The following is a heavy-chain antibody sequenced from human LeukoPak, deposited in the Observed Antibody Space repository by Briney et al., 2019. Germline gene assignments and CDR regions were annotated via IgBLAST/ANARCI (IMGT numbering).Heavy chain of an antibody. CDR1: GYTFTSYG. V-gene: IGHV1-18*01. J-gene: IGHJ6*02. Sequence: EASVKVSCKASGYTFTSYGISWVRQAPGQGLEWMGWISAYNGNTNYAQKLQGRVTMTTDTSTSTAYMELRSLRSDDTAVYYCARNSSSLYGGDYYSLDVWGLGTTVIVSS. D-gene: IGHD6-13*01. CDR3: ARNSSSLYGGDYYSLDV. CDR2: ISAYNGNT.